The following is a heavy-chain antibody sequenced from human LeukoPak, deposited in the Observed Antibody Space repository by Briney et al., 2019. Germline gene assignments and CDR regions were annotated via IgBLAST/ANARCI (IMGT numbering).Heavy chain of an antibody. CDR3: AKGMVRGVILKGFDY. CDR1: GFSFNSYA. J-gene: IGHJ4*02. D-gene: IGHD3-10*01. CDR2: ISGSGGSA. V-gene: IGHV3-23*01. Sequence: PGGSLRLSCAASGFSFNSYAMSWVRQAPGKGLEWVSGISGSGGSASYADSVKGRFTISRDNFKNTLHLQMNSLRAEDTAVYYCAKGMVRGVILKGFDYWGQGTLVTVSS.